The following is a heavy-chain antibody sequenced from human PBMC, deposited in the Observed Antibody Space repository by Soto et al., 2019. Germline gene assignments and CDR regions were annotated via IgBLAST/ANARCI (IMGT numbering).Heavy chain of an antibody. CDR1: GFIFSNYA. Sequence: EVQLLDSGGGLVQPGGSLRLSCAASGFIFSNYAMSWVRQAPGKGLEWVSGISGSGSSTYYTDSVKGRFTISRDNSKNTLYLQMNSLRAEDTAMYFCALPGGTFCGGDCSYYYYYGMDVWGQGTTVTVSS. CDR3: ALPGGTFCGGDCSYYYYYGMDV. CDR2: ISGSGSST. J-gene: IGHJ6*02. D-gene: IGHD2-21*02. V-gene: IGHV3-23*01.